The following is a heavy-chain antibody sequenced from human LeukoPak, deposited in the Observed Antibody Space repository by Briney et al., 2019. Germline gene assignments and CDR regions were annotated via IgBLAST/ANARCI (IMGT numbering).Heavy chain of an antibody. D-gene: IGHD3-3*01. CDR3: ARRVPRLRFLDY. CDR2: IHHSGST. Sequence: SETLSLTCAVYGGSFSGYYWGWIRQPPGKGLEWIGDIHHSGSTNYNPSLKSRVTISVDTSKNQLSLKLSSVTAADTAVYYCARRVPRLRFLDYWGQGTLVTVSS. V-gene: IGHV4-34*01. CDR1: GGSFSGYY. J-gene: IGHJ4*02.